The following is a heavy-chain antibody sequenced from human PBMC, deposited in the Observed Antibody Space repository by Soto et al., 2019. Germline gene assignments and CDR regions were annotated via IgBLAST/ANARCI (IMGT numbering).Heavy chain of an antibody. CDR3: ARGDRRYNWKLQY. CDR1: GGSFSGYY. D-gene: IGHD1-20*01. J-gene: IGHJ4*02. Sequence: SETLSLTCAVYGGSFSGYYWSWIRQPPGKGLEWIGEINHSGSTNYNPSLKSRVTISVDTSKNQFSLKLSSVTAADTAVYYCARGDRRYNWKLQYWGQGTLVTVSS. V-gene: IGHV4-34*01. CDR2: INHSGST.